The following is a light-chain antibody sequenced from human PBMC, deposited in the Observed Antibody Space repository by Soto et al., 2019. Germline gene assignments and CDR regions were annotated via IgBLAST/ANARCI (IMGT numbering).Light chain of an antibody. V-gene: IGLV4-69*01. CDR1: SGQSSYA. CDR2: INSDGSH. CDR3: QAGGNGWV. J-gene: IGLJ3*02. Sequence: QSVLTQSPSASASLGASVKLTCTLSSGQSSYAIAWHQQQPEKGPRYLMEINSDGSHTKGDGVPVRFSGSSSGADRYLSISSLPSDDEDYYYCQAGGNGWVFGGGTKLTVL.